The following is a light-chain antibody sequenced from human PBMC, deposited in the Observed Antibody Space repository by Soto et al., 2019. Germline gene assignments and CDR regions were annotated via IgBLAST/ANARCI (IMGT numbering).Light chain of an antibody. CDR3: QQSYSTLGT. CDR2: AAS. CDR1: HSIKNY. V-gene: IGKV1-39*01. J-gene: IGKJ2*01. Sequence: IQMTQSPSSLSASVGDRVIITCRSGHSIKNYLNWYQQRPGKVPKLLIYAASTLQSGVPSRFSGSGSGRVFTLTINSLQPEDFATYYCQQSYSTLGTFGRGTRVEI.